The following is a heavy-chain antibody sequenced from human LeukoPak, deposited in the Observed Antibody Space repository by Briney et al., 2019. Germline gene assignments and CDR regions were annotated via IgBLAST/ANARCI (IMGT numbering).Heavy chain of an antibody. Sequence: GGPLRLSCAASGFTFSSYGMHWVRQAPGKGLEWVAVIWYDGSKKYYADSVKGRFTMSRDNSKNTLYLQMNSLRAEDTAVYYCARNKWELLYYYGMDVWGQGTTVTVSS. CDR3: ARNKWELLYYYGMDV. J-gene: IGHJ6*02. V-gene: IGHV3-33*01. CDR1: GFTFSSYG. D-gene: IGHD1-26*01. CDR2: IWYDGSKK.